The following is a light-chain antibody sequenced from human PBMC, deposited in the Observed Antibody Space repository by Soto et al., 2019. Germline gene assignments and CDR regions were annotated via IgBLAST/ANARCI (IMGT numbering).Light chain of an antibody. CDR2: EGS. V-gene: IGLV2-23*01. CDR3: CSYESTNTLV. J-gene: IGLJ2*01. CDR1: ISDIGPYNL. Sequence: QSALTQPASVSGSPGQSITISCTGSISDIGPYNLVSWFQQHPGKAPKLIIYEGSKRPSGVSNRFSGSKSGNTASLTISGLQAEDEADYYCCSYESTNTLVLGGGTKLTVL.